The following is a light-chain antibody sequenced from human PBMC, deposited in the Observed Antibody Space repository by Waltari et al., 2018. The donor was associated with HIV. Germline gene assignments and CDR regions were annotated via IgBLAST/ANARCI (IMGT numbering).Light chain of an antibody. CDR2: DND. J-gene: IGLJ1*01. CDR1: RSNLATNS. CDR3: GTWDSSLSLYV. Sequence: TQPPPVSAAPGPRVATPCSGGRSNLATNSLPWYQQAPGRAPRLLIYDNDRRPSGISGRFSASKAGMSATLVITGLQIVDEADYYCGTWDSSLSLYVFGTGTTVLVL. V-gene: IGLV1-51*01.